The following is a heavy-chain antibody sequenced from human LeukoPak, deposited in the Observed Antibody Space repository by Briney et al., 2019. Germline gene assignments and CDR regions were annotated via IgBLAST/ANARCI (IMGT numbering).Heavy chain of an antibody. V-gene: IGHV1-46*01. Sequence: ASVKVSCKASGYTFTGYYMHWVRQAPGQGLEWMGIINPSGGSTSYAQKFQGRVTMTRDMSTSTVYMELSSLRSEDTAVYYCARDATYYYDSSGYYHDAFDIWGQGTMVTVSS. CDR1: GYTFTGYY. CDR3: ARDATYYYDSSGYYHDAFDI. J-gene: IGHJ3*02. D-gene: IGHD3-22*01. CDR2: INPSGGST.